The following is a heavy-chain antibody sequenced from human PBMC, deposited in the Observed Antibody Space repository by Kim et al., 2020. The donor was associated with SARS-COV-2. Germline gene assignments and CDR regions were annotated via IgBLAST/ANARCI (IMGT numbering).Heavy chain of an antibody. D-gene: IGHD5-18*01. Sequence: SETLSHTCTVSGGSISGYHWSWIRQPPGKGLDWIGHIYYSGSTNYNPSLKSRVTLSIDTSNNQFSLKLSSVTAADTAVYYCARDGGYSYGLDSWGQGTLV. CDR2: IYYSGST. V-gene: IGHV4-59*01. CDR3: ARDGGYSYGLDS. CDR1: GGSISGYH. J-gene: IGHJ4*02.